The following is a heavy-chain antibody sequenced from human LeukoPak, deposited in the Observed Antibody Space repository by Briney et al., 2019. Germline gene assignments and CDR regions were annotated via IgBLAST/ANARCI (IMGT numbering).Heavy chain of an antibody. V-gene: IGHV3-30*02. CDR2: IRFDGSNK. J-gene: IGHJ4*02. D-gene: IGHD1-20*01. Sequence: GGSLRLSCAASGFTFSSYGMHWVHQAPGKGLEWVSFIRFDGSNKYYVETVKGRFTISRDNSKNTLYLQMNSLRAEDTAVYYCATDDNWKFDYWGQGTLVTVSS. CDR3: ATDDNWKFDY. CDR1: GFTFSSYG.